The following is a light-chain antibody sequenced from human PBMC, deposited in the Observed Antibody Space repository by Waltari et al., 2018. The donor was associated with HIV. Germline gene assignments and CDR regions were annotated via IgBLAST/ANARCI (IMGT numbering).Light chain of an antibody. Sequence: EIVMTQSPPTLSVSPGQRVTLSCRSSQSISAKVAWYQQRPGQAPRLLLYEAATRPTGIPARFSGSVSGTEFTLTISSLQSEDFATYFCQQYDSGPRGITFGQGTMLEIK. V-gene: IGKV3-15*01. J-gene: IGKJ2*01. CDR2: EAA. CDR1: QSISAK. CDR3: QQYDSGPRGIT.